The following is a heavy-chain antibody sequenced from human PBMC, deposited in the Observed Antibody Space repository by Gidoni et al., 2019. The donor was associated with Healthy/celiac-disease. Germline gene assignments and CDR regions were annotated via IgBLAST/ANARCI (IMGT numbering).Heavy chain of an antibody. Sequence: QVQLQPWCAGPSTLSEAPSLTCAVHGGSFSGYYWSWIRQPPGKGLEWIGEINHSGSTNYNPSLKSRVTISVDTSKNQFSLKLSYVTAADTAVYCCASVLGIRYPLYMDVWGKGTTVTVSS. J-gene: IGHJ6*03. CDR1: GGSFSGYY. D-gene: IGHD3-9*01. CDR3: ASVLGIRYPLYMDV. CDR2: INHSGST. V-gene: IGHV4-34*01.